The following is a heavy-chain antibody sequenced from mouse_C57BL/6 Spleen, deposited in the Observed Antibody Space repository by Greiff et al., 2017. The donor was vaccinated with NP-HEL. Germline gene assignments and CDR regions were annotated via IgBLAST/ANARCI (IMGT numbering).Heavy chain of an antibody. J-gene: IGHJ3*01. Sequence: EVQLQESGPELVKPGASVKIPCKASGYTFTDYNMDWVKQSHGKSLEWIGDINPNNGGTIYNQKFKGKATLTVDKSSSTAYMELRSLTSEDTAVYYCARSVLRRFAYWGQGTLVTVSA. CDR3: ARSVLRRFAY. CDR1: GYTFTDYN. D-gene: IGHD2-12*01. CDR2: INPNNGGT. V-gene: IGHV1-18*01.